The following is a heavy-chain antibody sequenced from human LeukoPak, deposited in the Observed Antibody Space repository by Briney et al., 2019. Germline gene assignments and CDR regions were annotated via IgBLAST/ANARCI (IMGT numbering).Heavy chain of an antibody. CDR2: IYYSGST. CDR1: GGSISSRSYY. D-gene: IGHD1-26*01. J-gene: IGHJ4*02. V-gene: IGHV4-39*01. Sequence: PSETLSLTCTVSGGSISSRSYYWGWIRQPPGKGLEWIASIYYSGSTYYNPSLKSRVTISIETSKNPFSLKVSSVTAADTAVYYCARLVGAATDPFDYWGQGTLVTVSS. CDR3: ARLVGAATDPFDY.